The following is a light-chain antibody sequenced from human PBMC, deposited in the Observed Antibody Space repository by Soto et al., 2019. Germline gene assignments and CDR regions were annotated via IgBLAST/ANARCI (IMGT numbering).Light chain of an antibody. CDR3: QQSYSSFRT. CDR2: AAS. J-gene: IGKJ3*01. CDR1: ESIRIY. Sequence: DLQMTQSPTSVSASVGDRVTITCRASESIRIYLNWYQQRPGKAPKLLIYAASNLESGVPSRFSGSGSGTDFTLTISSLQPEDFATYYCQQSYSSFRTFGPGTKVYI. V-gene: IGKV1-39*01.